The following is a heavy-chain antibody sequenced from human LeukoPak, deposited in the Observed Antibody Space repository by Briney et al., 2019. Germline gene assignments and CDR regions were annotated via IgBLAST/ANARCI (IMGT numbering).Heavy chain of an antibody. V-gene: IGHV1-2*02. CDR3: ARDRKRGYDSSGYYPY. CDR1: GYSFTSYY. Sequence: GESLKISCKGSGYSFTSYYMHWVRQAPGQGLEWMGWINPNSGGTNYAQKFQGRVTMTRDTSISTAYMELSRLRSDDTAVYYCARDRKRGYDSSGYYPYWGQGTLVTVSS. D-gene: IGHD3-22*01. CDR2: INPNSGGT. J-gene: IGHJ4*02.